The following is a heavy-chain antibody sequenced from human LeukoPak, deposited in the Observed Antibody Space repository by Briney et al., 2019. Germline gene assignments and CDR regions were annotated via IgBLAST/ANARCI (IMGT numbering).Heavy chain of an antibody. J-gene: IGHJ4*02. D-gene: IGHD6-13*01. Sequence: SESLSLTCAVYGGSFSGYYWSWIRQPPGKGLEWIGEINHSGSTNYNPSLKSRVTISVDTSKNQFSLKLSSVTAADTAVYYCARGQFWGGSWYKGYFDYWGQGTLVTVSS. CDR3: ARGQFWGGSWYKGYFDY. CDR2: INHSGST. CDR1: GGSFSGYY. V-gene: IGHV4-34*01.